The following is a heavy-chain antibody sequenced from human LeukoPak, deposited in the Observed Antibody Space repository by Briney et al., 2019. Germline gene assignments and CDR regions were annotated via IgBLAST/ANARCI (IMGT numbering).Heavy chain of an antibody. CDR2: IYHSGST. Sequence: SETLSLTCAVSGYSISSGYYWGWIRQPPGKGLEWIGSIYHSGSTYYNPSLKSRVTISVDTSKNQFSLKLSSVTAADTAVYYCAREGYSSGRFDYWGQGTLVTVSS. V-gene: IGHV4-38-2*02. J-gene: IGHJ4*02. CDR3: AREGYSSGRFDY. D-gene: IGHD6-19*01. CDR1: GYSISSGYY.